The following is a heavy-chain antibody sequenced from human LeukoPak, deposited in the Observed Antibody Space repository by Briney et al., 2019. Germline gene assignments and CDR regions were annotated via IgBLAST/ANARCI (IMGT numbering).Heavy chain of an antibody. Sequence: GGSLRLSCAASGFPFSVAWMHWFRQVQGKGLMWVSRITTDETTTYADSVRGRFSISRDNAKNTVYLQMNSLRVEDTAVYYCAKDWFATTDYWGQRILVTVSS. CDR1: GFPFSVAW. V-gene: IGHV3-74*01. J-gene: IGHJ4*02. D-gene: IGHD1/OR15-1a*01. CDR2: ITTDETT. CDR3: AKDWFATTDY.